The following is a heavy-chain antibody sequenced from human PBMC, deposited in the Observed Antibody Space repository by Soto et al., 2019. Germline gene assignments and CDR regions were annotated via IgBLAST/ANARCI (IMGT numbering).Heavy chain of an antibody. D-gene: IGHD2-2*02. CDR1: GFTFSSYA. Sequence: QVQLVESGGGVVQPGRSLRLSCAASGFTFSSYAMHWVRQAPGKGLEWVAGISYDGSNKYYADSVKGRFTISRDNSKNTLYLQMNSLRAEDTAVYYCARESYLWYAFDIWGQGTMVTVSS. CDR2: ISYDGSNK. J-gene: IGHJ3*02. CDR3: ARESYLWYAFDI. V-gene: IGHV3-30-3*01.